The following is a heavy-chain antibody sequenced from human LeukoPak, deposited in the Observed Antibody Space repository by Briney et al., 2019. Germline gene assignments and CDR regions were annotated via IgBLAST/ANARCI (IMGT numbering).Heavy chain of an antibody. V-gene: IGHV4-59*08. Sequence: SETLSLTCTVSGGSISSYYWNWIRQPPGRGLEWIGYIYYSGSTNYNPSLKSRVTISVDTPKNQFSLKLTSMTAADTAVYYCARRSTSDAFDIWGQGTMVTVSS. CDR3: ARRSTSDAFDI. J-gene: IGHJ3*02. D-gene: IGHD2-15*01. CDR1: GGSISSYY. CDR2: IYYSGST.